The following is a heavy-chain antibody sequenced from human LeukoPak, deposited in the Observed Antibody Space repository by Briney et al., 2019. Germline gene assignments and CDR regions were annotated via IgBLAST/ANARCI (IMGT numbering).Heavy chain of an antibody. CDR2: INHSGST. V-gene: IGHV4-34*01. Sequence: SETLSLTCAVYGGSFSGYYWSWIRQPPGKGLEWIGEINHSGSTNYNPSLKSRVTISVDTSKNQFSLKLSSVTAADTAVYYCASLYYYDSSGYSFDYWGQGTLVTVSS. D-gene: IGHD3-22*01. J-gene: IGHJ4*02. CDR3: ASLYYYDSSGYSFDY. CDR1: GGSFSGYY.